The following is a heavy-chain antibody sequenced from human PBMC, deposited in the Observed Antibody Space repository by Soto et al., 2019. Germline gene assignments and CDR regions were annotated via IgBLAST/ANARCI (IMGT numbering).Heavy chain of an antibody. Sequence: HPGGSLRLSCAASGFTFSSYAMSWVRQAPGKGLEWVSAISGSGGSTYYADSVKGRFTISRDNSKNTLYLQMNSLRAEDTAVYYCAKDRELGYGPRYYYYYGMDVWGQGTTVTVSS. J-gene: IGHJ6*02. CDR3: AKDRELGYGPRYYYYYGMDV. CDR1: GFTFSSYA. D-gene: IGHD5-18*01. V-gene: IGHV3-23*01. CDR2: ISGSGGST.